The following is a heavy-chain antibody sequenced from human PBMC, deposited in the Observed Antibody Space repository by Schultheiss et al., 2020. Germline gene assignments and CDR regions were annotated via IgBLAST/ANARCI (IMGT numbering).Heavy chain of an antibody. V-gene: IGHV1-24*01. J-gene: IGHJ4*02. D-gene: IGHD1-1*01. CDR1: GYTLTELS. CDR3: ARDKRNTSPFDY. CDR2: FDPEDGET. Sequence: AAVKVSCKVSGYTLTELSMHWVRQAPGKGLEWMGGFDPEDGETIYAQKFQGRVTMTEDTSTDTAYMELSSLRSDDTAVYYCARDKRNTSPFDYWGQGTLVTVSS.